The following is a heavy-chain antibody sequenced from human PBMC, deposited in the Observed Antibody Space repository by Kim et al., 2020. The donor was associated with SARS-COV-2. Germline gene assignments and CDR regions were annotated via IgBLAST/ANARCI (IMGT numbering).Heavy chain of an antibody. V-gene: IGHV3-33*01. CDR3: AREGAGTTLGFDY. J-gene: IGHJ4*02. Sequence: YADSVKGRFTISRDNSKNTLYLQMNSLRAEDTAVYYCAREGAGTTLGFDYWGQGTLVTVSS. D-gene: IGHD1-1*01.